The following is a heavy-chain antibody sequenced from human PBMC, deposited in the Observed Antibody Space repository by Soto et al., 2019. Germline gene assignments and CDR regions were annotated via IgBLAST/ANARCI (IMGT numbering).Heavy chain of an antibody. D-gene: IGHD1-1*01. CDR3: ARIQLDTIMALDY. Sequence: QVPLVESGGGVVQPGGSLRLSCAASGFTFDAYGFHWVRQAPGKGLEWVAVVWSNGNLKYYADSVKGRFTISRDSSKSALNLQMNSLRADDTAVYYYARIQLDTIMALDYWGQGTLVTVSS. CDR1: GFTFDAYG. CDR2: VWSNGNLK. J-gene: IGHJ4*02. V-gene: IGHV3-33*01.